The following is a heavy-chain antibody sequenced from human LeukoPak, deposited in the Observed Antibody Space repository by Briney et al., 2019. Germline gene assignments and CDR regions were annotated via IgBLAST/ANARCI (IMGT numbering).Heavy chain of an antibody. CDR3: ARDAHWNYRERYYFDY. V-gene: IGHV3-30*02. Sequence: GGSLRLSCAASGFTFSSYGMHWVPQAPAKGLEWVAFIRYDGSSKYYADSVKGRFTISRDNSKNTLYLQMNSLRAEDTAVYYCARDAHWNYRERYYFDYWGQGTLVTVSS. CDR2: IRYDGSSK. J-gene: IGHJ4*02. D-gene: IGHD1-7*01. CDR1: GFTFSSYG.